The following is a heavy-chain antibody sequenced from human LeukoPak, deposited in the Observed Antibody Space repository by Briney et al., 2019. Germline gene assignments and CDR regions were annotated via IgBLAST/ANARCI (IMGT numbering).Heavy chain of an antibody. CDR2: ISGSGGST. Sequence: PGGSLRLSCAASGFTFSSFAMGWVRQAPGKGLEWVSGISGSGGSTYYADSVKGRFTISRDNAKNSLYLQMNSLRAEDTAVYYCARGARASGYYYNEYFQHWGQGTLVTVSS. CDR3: ARGARASGYYYNEYFQH. J-gene: IGHJ1*01. V-gene: IGHV3-23*01. CDR1: GFTFSSFA. D-gene: IGHD3-22*01.